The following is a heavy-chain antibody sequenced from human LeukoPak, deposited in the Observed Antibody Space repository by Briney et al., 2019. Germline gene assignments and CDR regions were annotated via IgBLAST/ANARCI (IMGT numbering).Heavy chain of an antibody. CDR3: ARRGIADAFDI. D-gene: IGHD6-13*01. CDR1: GVSISSYY. J-gene: IGHJ3*02. Sequence: SETLSLTCTVSGVSISSYYWSWIRQPPGKGLEWIGYIYYSGSTNYNPSLKSRVTISVDTSKNQFSLKLSSVTAADTAVYYCARRGIADAFDIWGQGTMVTVSS. V-gene: IGHV4-59*08. CDR2: IYYSGST.